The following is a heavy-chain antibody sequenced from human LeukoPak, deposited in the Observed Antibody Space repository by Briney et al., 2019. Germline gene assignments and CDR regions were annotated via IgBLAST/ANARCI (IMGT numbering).Heavy chain of an antibody. CDR3: AARGLPYYYDSSGYYCC. CDR2: FDPEDGET. V-gene: IGHV1-24*01. Sequence: ASVKVSCKVSGYTLTELSMHWVRQAPGKGLEWMGGFDPEDGETIYAQKFQGRVTMTEDTSTDTAYMELSSLRSEDTAVYYCAARGLPYYYDSSGYYCCWGQGTLVTVSS. D-gene: IGHD3-22*01. J-gene: IGHJ4*02. CDR1: GYTLTELS.